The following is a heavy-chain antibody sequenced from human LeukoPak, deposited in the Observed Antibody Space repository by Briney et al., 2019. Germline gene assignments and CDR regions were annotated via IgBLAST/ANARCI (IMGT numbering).Heavy chain of an antibody. CDR3: ARDNPPALYSSGWYGNQGDY. CDR2: IIPILGTA. CDR1: GGTFSSYA. Sequence: SVKVSCKASGGTFSSYAISWVRQPPGQGLEWMGRIIPILGTANYAQKFQGRVTITTDKSTSTAYMELSSLRSEDTAVYYCARDNPPALYSSGWYGNQGDYWGQGTLVTVSS. D-gene: IGHD6-19*01. J-gene: IGHJ4*02. V-gene: IGHV1-69*05.